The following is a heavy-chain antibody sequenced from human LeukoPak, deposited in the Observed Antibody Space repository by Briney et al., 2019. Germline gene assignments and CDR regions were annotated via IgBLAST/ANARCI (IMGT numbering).Heavy chain of an antibody. CDR1: GFTFSSNG. V-gene: IGHV3-33*01. J-gene: IGHJ4*02. CDR3: ARETGLRTFDY. CDR2: IWNDGSKT. Sequence: GGSLRLSCAVSGFTFSSNGMHWVRQAPGKGLEWVAVIWNDGSKTYFADSVKGRFNISRDNSKNTLYLQLNSLRAADTAVYYCARETGLRTFDYWGQGTLVTVSS. D-gene: IGHD4-17*01.